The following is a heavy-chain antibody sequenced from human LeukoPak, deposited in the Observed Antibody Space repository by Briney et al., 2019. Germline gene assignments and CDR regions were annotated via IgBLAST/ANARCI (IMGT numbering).Heavy chain of an antibody. V-gene: IGHV3-74*01. D-gene: IGHD6-19*01. J-gene: IGHJ4*02. CDR2: INSGGSST. Sequence: GGSLRLTCTASAFTFSSYWMHWVRQAPGKGLVWVSHINSGGSSTSYADSVKGRFTISRDNAENTLYLQMNSLRAEDTAVYYCARDRYSSAWYEEWGQGTLVTVSS. CDR3: ARDRYSSAWYEE. CDR1: AFTFSSYW.